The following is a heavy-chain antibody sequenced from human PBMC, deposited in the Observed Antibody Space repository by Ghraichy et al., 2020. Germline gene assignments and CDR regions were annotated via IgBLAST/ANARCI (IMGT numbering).Heavy chain of an antibody. V-gene: IGHV1-3*01. Sequence: ASVKVSCKASGYTFTSYAMHWVRQAPGQRLEWMGWINAGNGNTKYSQKFQGRVTITRDTSASTAYMELSSLRSEDTAVYYCARDSGPGEWELLPQDYWGQGTLVTVSS. D-gene: IGHD1-26*01. J-gene: IGHJ4*02. CDR3: ARDSGPGEWELLPQDY. CDR1: GYTFTSYA. CDR2: INAGNGNT.